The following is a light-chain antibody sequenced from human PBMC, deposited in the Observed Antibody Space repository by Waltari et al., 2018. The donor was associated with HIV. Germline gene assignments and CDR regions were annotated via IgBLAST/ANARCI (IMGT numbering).Light chain of an antibody. CDR2: SDI. V-gene: IGLV1-40*01. CDR1: RSNIGAGFF. CDR3: QSYDSSLRASV. Sequence: QSALTQPPSVSGAPGQRVTLPCTGTRSNIGAGFFVHLYQPLPGTAPKLHVSSDINRPAGVPYRFSGSKSGTSASLVITGLQAEDEADYYCQSYDSSLRASVFGGGTKLTVL. J-gene: IGLJ2*01.